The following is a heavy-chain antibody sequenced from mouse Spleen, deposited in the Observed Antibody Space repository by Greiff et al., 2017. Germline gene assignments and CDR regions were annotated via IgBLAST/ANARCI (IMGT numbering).Heavy chain of an antibody. CDR2: INPNNGGT. Sequence: EVQLQQSGPELVKPGASVKISCKASGYTFTDYYMNWVKQSHGKSLEWIGDINPNNGGTSYNQKFKGKATLTVDKSSSTAYMELRSLTSEDSAVYYCARDSTAGYYFDYWGQGTTLTVSS. J-gene: IGHJ2*01. CDR1: GYTFTDYY. D-gene: IGHD1-2*01. CDR3: ARDSTAGYYFDY. V-gene: IGHV1-26*01.